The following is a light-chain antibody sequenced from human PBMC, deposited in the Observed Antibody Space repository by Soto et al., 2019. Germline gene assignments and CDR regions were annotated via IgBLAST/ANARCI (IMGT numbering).Light chain of an antibody. CDR3: QQRSNWIT. CDR2: DTS. CDR1: RSVSRY. J-gene: IGKJ5*01. Sequence: EIVLTQSPSTLSSFPGDRVTLSCRASRSVSRYLAWYQQKPGQAPRLLIYDTSYRAAGIPDRFSGSGSATDFTLTISSLEPEDFAVYYCQQRSNWITFGQGTRLEIK. V-gene: IGKV3-11*01.